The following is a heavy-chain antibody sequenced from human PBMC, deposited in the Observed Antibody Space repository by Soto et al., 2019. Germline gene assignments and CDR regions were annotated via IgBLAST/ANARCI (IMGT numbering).Heavy chain of an antibody. CDR3: ARDRRQYSSSWGLVDY. CDR1: GFTFSSYG. Sequence: GGSLRLSCAASGFTFSSYGMHWVRQAPGKGLEWVAVIWYDGSNKYYADSVKGRFTISRDNSKNTLYLQMNSLRAEDTAVYYCARDRRQYSSSWGLVDYWGQGTLVTVSS. D-gene: IGHD6-13*01. CDR2: IWYDGSNK. V-gene: IGHV3-33*01. J-gene: IGHJ4*02.